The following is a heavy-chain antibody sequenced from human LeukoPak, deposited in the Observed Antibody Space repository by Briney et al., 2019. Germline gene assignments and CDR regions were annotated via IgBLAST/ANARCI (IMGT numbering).Heavy chain of an antibody. Sequence: ASVKVSCKTSGGTFTSYAITWVRQAPGQGLEWMGKIIPISGITNYAQKFQGRVTFTAGESTSTAYMELSSLRSEDTALYYCARKLRLGGNWFDPWGQGTLVTVSS. D-gene: IGHD1-26*01. CDR2: IIPISGIT. V-gene: IGHV1-69*13. CDR3: ARKLRLGGNWFDP. J-gene: IGHJ5*02. CDR1: GGTFTSYA.